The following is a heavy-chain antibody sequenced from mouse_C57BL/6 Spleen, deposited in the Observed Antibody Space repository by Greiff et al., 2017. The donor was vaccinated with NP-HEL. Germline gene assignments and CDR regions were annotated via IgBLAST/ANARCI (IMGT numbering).Heavy chain of an antibody. V-gene: IGHV1-69*01. CDR3: ARSYSNRGDY. CDR2: IDPSDSYT. Sequence: QVQLQQPGAELVMPGASVKLSCKASGYTFTSYWMHWVKQRPGQGLEWIGEIDPSDSYTNYNQKFKGKSTLTVDKSSSTAYMQLSSLTSEDSAVYYCARSYSNRGDYWGQGTSVTVSS. D-gene: IGHD2-5*01. J-gene: IGHJ4*01. CDR1: GYTFTSYW.